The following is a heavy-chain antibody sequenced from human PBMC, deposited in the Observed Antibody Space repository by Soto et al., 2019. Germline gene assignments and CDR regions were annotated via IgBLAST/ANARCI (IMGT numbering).Heavy chain of an antibody. CDR3: ARQAYYPDSSGYYSFWTGFDY. CDR1: GGSISSSSYY. CDR2: IYYSGST. J-gene: IGHJ4*02. D-gene: IGHD3-22*01. V-gene: IGHV4-39*01. Sequence: QLQLQESGPGLVKPSETLSLTCTVSGGSISSSSYYWGWIRQPPGKGLEWIGSIYYSGSTYYNPSLKSRVTISVDTSKNQFSLKLSSVTAADTAVYYCARQAYYPDSSGYYSFWTGFDYWGQGTLVTVSS.